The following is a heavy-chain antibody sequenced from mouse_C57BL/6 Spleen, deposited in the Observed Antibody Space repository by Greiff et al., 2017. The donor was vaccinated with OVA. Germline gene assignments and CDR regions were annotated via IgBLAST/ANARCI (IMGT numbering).Heavy chain of an antibody. CDR2: IYPGSGNT. CDR3: ARSGDYGSSLRYWYFDV. D-gene: IGHD1-1*01. Sequence: QVQLKQSGPELVKPGASVKISCKASGYTFTDYFLNWVKQRPGQGLEWIGWIYPGSGNTKYNEKFKGKATLTVDTSSSTAYMQLSSLTSEDSAVYFCARSGDYGSSLRYWYFDVWGTGTTVTVSS. V-gene: IGHV1-84*01. J-gene: IGHJ1*03. CDR1: GYTFTDYF.